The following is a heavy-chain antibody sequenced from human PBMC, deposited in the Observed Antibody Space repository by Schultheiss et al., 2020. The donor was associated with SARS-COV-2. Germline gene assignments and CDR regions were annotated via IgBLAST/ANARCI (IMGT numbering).Heavy chain of an antibody. V-gene: IGHV1-18*04. Sequence: ASVKVSCKASGYTFTSYYMHWVRQAPGQGLEWMGWISGYNGDANYAQKFQDRVTITADESTSTAYMELSSLRSEDTAVYYCARASVAYGMDVWGQGTTVTVSS. CDR1: GYTFTSYY. CDR2: ISGYNGDA. CDR3: ARASVAYGMDV. J-gene: IGHJ6*02. D-gene: IGHD2-15*01.